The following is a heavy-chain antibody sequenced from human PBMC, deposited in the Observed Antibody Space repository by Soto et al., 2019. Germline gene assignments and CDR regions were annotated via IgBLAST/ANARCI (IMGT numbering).Heavy chain of an antibody. D-gene: IGHD4-17*01. Sequence: PGGSLRLSCAASGFTFNNYAMSWVRQAPGKGLQWVSAISGSGDTTYYADSVKGRFTISRDNSKKTLYLQMNGLRAEDTAAYYCAKDQTAMTTFDFWGQGALVNVS. CDR2: ISGSGDTT. CDR3: AKDQTAMTTFDF. V-gene: IGHV3-23*01. CDR1: GFTFNNYA. J-gene: IGHJ4*02.